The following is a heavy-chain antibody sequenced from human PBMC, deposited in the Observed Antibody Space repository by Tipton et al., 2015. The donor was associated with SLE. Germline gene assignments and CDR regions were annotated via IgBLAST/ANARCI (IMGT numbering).Heavy chain of an antibody. J-gene: IGHJ4*02. Sequence: GLVKPSETLSLTCTVSGGSISSSIYFWGWIRQPPGKGLEWIGSIYYSGSTYYNPSLKSRVTISVDTSKNQFSLRLRSVTAADTAVYYCARRVYFGAGSHDTWGQGILVTVSS. CDR3: ARRVYFGAGSHDT. CDR1: GGSISSSIYF. CDR2: IYYSGST. V-gene: IGHV4-39*01. D-gene: IGHD3-10*01.